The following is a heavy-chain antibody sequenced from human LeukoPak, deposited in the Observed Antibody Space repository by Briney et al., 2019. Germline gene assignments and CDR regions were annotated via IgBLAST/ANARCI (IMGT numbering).Heavy chain of an antibody. Sequence: ASVKVSCKASGYTFTSYDINWVRQATGQGLEWMGWMNPNSGNTGYAQKFQGRVTMTRNTSISTAYMELSSLRSEDTAVYYCARGHYDILTGQNQYYFDYWGQGTLVTVSS. CDR1: GYTFTSYD. V-gene: IGHV1-8*01. CDR3: ARGHYDILTGQNQYYFDY. J-gene: IGHJ4*02. CDR2: MNPNSGNT. D-gene: IGHD3-9*01.